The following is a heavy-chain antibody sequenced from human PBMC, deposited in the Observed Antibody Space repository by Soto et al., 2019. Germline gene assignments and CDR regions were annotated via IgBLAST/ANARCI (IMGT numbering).Heavy chain of an antibody. Sequence: QVQLQQWGAGLLKPSETLSLNCAVTGGSLSGYYWCWIRQPPGKGLEWVGEVKDRGHTNYSPSLRGRVTISSDTSNNQFSLRLNSVTAADTGVYYCARGQEGVVATHWDQGSMVTVSS. J-gene: IGHJ4*02. CDR2: VKDRGHT. CDR3: ARGQEGVVATH. CDR1: GGSLSGYY. V-gene: IGHV4-34*01. D-gene: IGHD5-12*01.